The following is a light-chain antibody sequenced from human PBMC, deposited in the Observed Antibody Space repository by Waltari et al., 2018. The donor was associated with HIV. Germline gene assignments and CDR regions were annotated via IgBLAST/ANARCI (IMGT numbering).Light chain of an antibody. J-gene: IGKJ4*01. CDR1: QSVSSY. CDR2: DAS. CDR3: QQRSNWPPLT. V-gene: IGKV3-11*01. Sequence: EIVLTQSPATLSLSPGERATISCKANQSVSSYLAWYQQRPGQAPRLLIYDASNRATGIPARFSGSGSGTDFTLTISNLEPEDFALYYCQQRSNWPPLTFGGGTKVEIK.